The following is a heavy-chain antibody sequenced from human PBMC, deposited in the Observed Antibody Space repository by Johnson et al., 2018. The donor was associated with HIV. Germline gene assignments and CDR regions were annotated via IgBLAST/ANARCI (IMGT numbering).Heavy chain of an antibody. Sequence: VQLVESGGGVVRPGGSLRLSCAASGFAFHDRGMSWVRQAPGKGLEWVSGINGNGGSTAYADSVKGRFTISRDNAKNSLYMQMKSLRAEDTAVYYCARDSQWELRPDAFDIWGQGTMVTVSS. D-gene: IGHD1-26*01. J-gene: IGHJ3*02. V-gene: IGHV3-20*04. CDR3: ARDSQWELRPDAFDI. CDR2: INGNGGST. CDR1: GFAFHDRG.